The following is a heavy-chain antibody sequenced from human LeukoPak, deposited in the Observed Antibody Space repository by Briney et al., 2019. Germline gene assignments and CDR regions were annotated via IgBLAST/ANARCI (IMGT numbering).Heavy chain of an antibody. CDR2: IWYDGSKK. CDR1: GFPFSNYW. V-gene: IGHV3-33*06. Sequence: GGSLRLSCAASGFPFSNYWMHWVRQAPGKGLEWVAIIWYDGSKKYYADSVKGRFTISRDNSKNTLSLQMNSLRVEDTAVYYCAKDWGTSGTTGWMFEYWGQGTLVTVSS. J-gene: IGHJ4*02. CDR3: AKDWGTSGTTGWMFEY. D-gene: IGHD1-1*01.